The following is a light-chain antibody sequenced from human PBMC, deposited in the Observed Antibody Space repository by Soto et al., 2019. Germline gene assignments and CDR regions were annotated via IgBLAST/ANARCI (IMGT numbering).Light chain of an antibody. J-gene: IGKJ3*01. CDR2: DAS. CDR1: QVVTSY. V-gene: IGKV3-11*01. Sequence: VLTQSPATLSLSPGERATLSCRASQVVTSYLAWYQQKPGQAPRLLIYDASTRATGIPARFSGSGSGTDFTLTISSLEPEDFAVYYCQHRSFAFGPGTKVDIK. CDR3: QHRSFA.